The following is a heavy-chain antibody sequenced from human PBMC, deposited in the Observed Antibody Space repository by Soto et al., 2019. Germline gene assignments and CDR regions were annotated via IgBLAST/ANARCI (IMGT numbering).Heavy chain of an antibody. CDR2: IYYSGST. Sequence: SETLSLTCTVSGGSISSYYWSWIRQPPGKGLEWIGYIYYSGSTNYNPSLKSRVTISVDTSKNQFSLKLSSVTAADTAVYYCARSLLWFGEFTPYYFDYWGQGTLVTVSS. V-gene: IGHV4-59*01. D-gene: IGHD3-10*01. CDR3: ARSLLWFGEFTPYYFDY. CDR1: GGSISSYY. J-gene: IGHJ4*02.